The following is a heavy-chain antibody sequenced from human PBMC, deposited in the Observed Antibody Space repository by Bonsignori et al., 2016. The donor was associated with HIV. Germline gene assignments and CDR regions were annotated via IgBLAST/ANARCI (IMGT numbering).Heavy chain of an antibody. CDR2: ISHRGNT. J-gene: IGHJ4*02. V-gene: IGHV4-34*01. CDR1: GESLYGYY. Sequence: SETLSLTCEVFGESLYGYYWTWIRQSPEKGLEWLGEISHRGNTHYHPSVKTRLHISLDTSKNQFSMRLRSVTAADSAVYFCTRSGERDSSDRTAFTVANWNVTSRYFFDYWGQGTPVTVSS. CDR3: TRSGERDSSDRTAFTVANWNVTSRYFFDY. D-gene: IGHD1-1*01.